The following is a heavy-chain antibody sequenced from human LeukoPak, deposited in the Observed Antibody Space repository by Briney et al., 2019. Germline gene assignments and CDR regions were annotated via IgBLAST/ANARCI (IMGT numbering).Heavy chain of an antibody. CDR2: VSHSGST. CDR1: GDSIGTGPYS. D-gene: IGHD3-10*01. J-gene: IGHJ4*02. V-gene: IGHV4-30-2*01. CDR3: ARMGYYDSGSYFLLDY. Sequence: SETLSLTGAVSGDSIGTGPYSGNWIRQTPDMGLGGIGYVSHSGSTYYSPSLKSRVTISVDKLNNHFSLNLNSVTAADTAVYYCARMGYYDSGSYFLLDYWGQGTLVTVSS.